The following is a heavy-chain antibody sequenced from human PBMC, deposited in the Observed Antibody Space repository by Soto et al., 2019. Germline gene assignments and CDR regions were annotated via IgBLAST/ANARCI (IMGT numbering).Heavy chain of an antibody. CDR3: ARVGSSVGG. D-gene: IGHD6-13*01. V-gene: IGHV4-61*01. Sequence: QVQLQESGPGLVKPSETLSLTCTVSGGSVSSGSYYWSWIRQPPGKGLEWIGYIYYSGSTNYNPSLNGRGTISVDTSKNQFSLKLSSVTAADTAVYYCARVGSSVGGWGQGTLVTVSS. CDR2: IYYSGST. J-gene: IGHJ4*02. CDR1: GGSVSSGSYY.